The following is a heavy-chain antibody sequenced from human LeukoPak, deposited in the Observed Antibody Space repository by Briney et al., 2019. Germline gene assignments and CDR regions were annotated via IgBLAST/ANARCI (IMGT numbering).Heavy chain of an antibody. CDR1: GFTVSSNY. V-gene: IGHV3-66*01. J-gene: IGHJ4*02. Sequence: PGGSLRLSCAATGFTVSSNYMSWVRQAPGQGLEWVSVIYSGGSTYYADSVKGRFTISRDNSKNTLYLQMNSLRAEDTAVYYCSREDGSGRRGYSDYWGQGTLVTVSS. D-gene: IGHD3-10*01. CDR3: SREDGSGRRGYSDY. CDR2: IYSGGST.